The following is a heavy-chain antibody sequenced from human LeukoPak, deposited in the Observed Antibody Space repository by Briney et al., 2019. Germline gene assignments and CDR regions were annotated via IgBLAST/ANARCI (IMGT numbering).Heavy chain of an antibody. CDR1: GFTFSSYS. D-gene: IGHD2-21*02. V-gene: IGHV3-48*04. CDR2: ISSSSSTI. CDR3: ASPDAYCGGDCYSDDAFDI. Sequence: GGSLRLSCAASGFTFSSYSMNWVRQAPGKGLEWVSYISSSSSTIYYADSVKGRFTISRDNAKNSLYLQMNSLRAEDTAVYYCASPDAYCGGDCYSDDAFDIWGQGTMVTVSS. J-gene: IGHJ3*02.